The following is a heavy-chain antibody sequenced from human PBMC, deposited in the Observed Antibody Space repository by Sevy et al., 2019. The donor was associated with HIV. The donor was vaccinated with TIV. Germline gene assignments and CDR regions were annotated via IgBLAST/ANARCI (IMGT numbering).Heavy chain of an antibody. J-gene: IGHJ6*02. Sequence: GGSLRLSCAASGFTFSSYGMHWVRQAPGKGLEWVAVISYDGSNKYYADSVKGRFTISRDNSKNTLYLQMNSLIAEDTVVYYCAKDLYDFWSGYYYYYYGMDVWGQGTTVTVSS. V-gene: IGHV3-30*18. CDR2: ISYDGSNK. CDR3: AKDLYDFWSGYYYYYYGMDV. D-gene: IGHD3-3*01. CDR1: GFTFSSYG.